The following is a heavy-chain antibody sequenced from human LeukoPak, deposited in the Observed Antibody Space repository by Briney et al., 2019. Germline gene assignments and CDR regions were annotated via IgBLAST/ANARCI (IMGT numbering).Heavy chain of an antibody. CDR1: GGSFSGYY. D-gene: IGHD6-13*01. CDR2: IYTSGST. J-gene: IGHJ5*02. CDR3: ARSPLIAAVMNWFDP. Sequence: PSETLSLTCAVYGGSFSGYYWSWIRQPAGKGLEWIGRIYTSGSTNYNPSLKSRVTMSVDTSKNQFSLKLSSVTAADTAVYYCARSPLIAAVMNWFDPWGQGTLVTVSS. V-gene: IGHV4-59*10.